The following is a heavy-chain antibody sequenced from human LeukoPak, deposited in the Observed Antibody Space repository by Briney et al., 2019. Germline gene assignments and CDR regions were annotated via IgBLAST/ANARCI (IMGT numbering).Heavy chain of an antibody. J-gene: IGHJ4*02. D-gene: IGHD6-13*01. CDR1: GFTVSDNY. Sequence: GGALRLSCAVFGFTVSDNYMNWVRQAPGKGLEWVSVVYSGGSTYYADSVKGRFTISRDNSKNTLYLQMSSLRGEDTAVYYCARSGTAGTFDYWGQGTLVTVSS. V-gene: IGHV3-66*01. CDR3: ARSGTAGTFDY. CDR2: VYSGGST.